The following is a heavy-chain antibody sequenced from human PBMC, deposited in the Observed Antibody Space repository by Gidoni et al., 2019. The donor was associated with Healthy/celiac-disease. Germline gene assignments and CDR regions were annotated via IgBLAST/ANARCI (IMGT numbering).Heavy chain of an antibody. CDR1: GFTFSNAW. Sequence: EVQLVESGGGLVKPGGSLRLSCSASGFTFSNAWMSWVRQAPGKGLEWVGRIKSKTDGGTTDYAAPVKGRFTISRDDSKNTLYLQMNSLKTEDTAVYYCTTRVTMVRGVISFDYWGQGTLVTVSS. V-gene: IGHV3-15*01. J-gene: IGHJ4*02. CDR2: IKSKTDGGTT. CDR3: TTRVTMVRGVISFDY. D-gene: IGHD3-10*01.